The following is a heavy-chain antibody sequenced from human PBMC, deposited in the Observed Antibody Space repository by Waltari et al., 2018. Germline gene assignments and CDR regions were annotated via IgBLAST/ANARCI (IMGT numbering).Heavy chain of an antibody. CDR1: GFTCSNYV. J-gene: IGHJ3*02. CDR3: AKEGGGVTFDI. Sequence: EVQLLQSGGGLVQPGGSRRLSCAGSGFTCSNYVMSWVRQAPGKGLEWVSVIYTGGSTHYADSVKGRFTVSRDNSKSTLYLQMDTLTPEDTAVYYCAKEGGGVTFDIWGQGTMVTVSS. D-gene: IGHD2-8*02. V-gene: IGHV3-23*03. CDR2: IYTGGST.